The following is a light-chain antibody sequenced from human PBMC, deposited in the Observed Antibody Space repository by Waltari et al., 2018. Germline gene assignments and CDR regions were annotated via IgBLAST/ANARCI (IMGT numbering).Light chain of an antibody. J-gene: IGKJ2*01. V-gene: IGKV2-28*01. CDR3: MQALQTPYT. CDR2: LGS. Sequence: DIVMTQSPLSLPVTPGEPASISCRSSQSLLHSKPHNYVDWYLQKPGQSPQLLIYLGSDRASGVPDRFSGSGSGTDVTLKIGRVEAEDVGVYYCMQALQTPYTFGQGTKLEIK. CDR1: QSLLHSKPHNY.